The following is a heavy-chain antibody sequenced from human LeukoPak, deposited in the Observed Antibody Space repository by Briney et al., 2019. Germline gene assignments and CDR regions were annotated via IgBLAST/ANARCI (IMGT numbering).Heavy chain of an antibody. V-gene: IGHV3-23*01. Sequence: PGGSLRLSCAASGFPFSSYSMGWVRQAPRKGLEWLSGITASSRRTYYAYSVKGLFSISRDTSKHTLYMRINRLRATDTAISFCAKIRFYYECSFDYWYFALWGRGTLVTVSS. J-gene: IGHJ2*01. D-gene: IGHD3-22*01. CDR1: GFPFSSYS. CDR3: AKIRFYYECSFDYWYFAL. CDR2: ITASSRRT.